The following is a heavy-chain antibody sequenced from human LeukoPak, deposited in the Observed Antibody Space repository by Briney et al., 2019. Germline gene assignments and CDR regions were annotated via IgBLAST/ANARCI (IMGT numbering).Heavy chain of an antibody. Sequence: GGSLRLSCAASGFTFSASGMHWVRQAPGKGLEWVTFIRYDGSDKYYADSVKGRFTISRDNSKNTLYVQMNSLRVEDTAVYYCATWAGGRCPLGYFDYWGQGTLVTVSS. CDR2: IRYDGSDK. V-gene: IGHV3-30*02. CDR1: GFTFSASG. CDR3: ATWAGGRCPLGYFDY. J-gene: IGHJ4*02. D-gene: IGHD1-26*01.